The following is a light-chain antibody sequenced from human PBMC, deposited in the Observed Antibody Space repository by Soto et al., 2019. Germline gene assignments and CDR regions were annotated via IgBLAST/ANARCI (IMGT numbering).Light chain of an antibody. Sequence: EIVMTQSPATLSVSPGERATLSCRASQSVSNTYLAWYQQQPGQAPRLLVYGAYNRAAGIPDRFSAIGSGKDCTLTVSILEPEDFAGYYCQQYGSSGTFGQGTRV. V-gene: IGKV3-20*01. CDR3: QQYGSSGT. CDR2: GAY. CDR1: QSVSNTY. J-gene: IGKJ1*01.